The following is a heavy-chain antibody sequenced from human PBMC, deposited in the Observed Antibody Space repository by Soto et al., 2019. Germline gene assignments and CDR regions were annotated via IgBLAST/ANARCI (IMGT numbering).Heavy chain of an antibody. Sequence: KPSETLSLTCTVSGGSISSGGYYWSWIRQHPGKGLEWIGYIYYSGSTYYNPSLKSRVTISVDTSKNQFSLKLSSVTAADTAVYYCARVGRYSISHYYYYYGMDVWGQGTTVTVSS. D-gene: IGHD4-4*01. V-gene: IGHV4-31*03. CDR1: GGSISSGGYY. CDR3: ARVGRYSISHYYYYYGMDV. CDR2: IYYSGST. J-gene: IGHJ6*02.